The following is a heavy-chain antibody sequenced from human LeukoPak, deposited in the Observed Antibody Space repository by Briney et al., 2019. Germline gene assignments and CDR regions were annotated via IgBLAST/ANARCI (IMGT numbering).Heavy chain of an antibody. CDR2: IKQDGSEK. CDR3: ASAVPADRFDY. CDR1: GFTFSSYA. Sequence: GGSLRLSCAASGFTFSSYAMSWVRQAPGKGLEWVANIKQDGSEKYYVDSVKGRFTISRDNAKNSLYLQMNSLRAEDTAMYYCASAVPADRFDYWGQGAQVTVSS. V-gene: IGHV3-7*01. D-gene: IGHD2-2*01. J-gene: IGHJ4*02.